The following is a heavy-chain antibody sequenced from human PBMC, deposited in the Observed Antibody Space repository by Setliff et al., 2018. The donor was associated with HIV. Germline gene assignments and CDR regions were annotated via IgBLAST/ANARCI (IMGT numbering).Heavy chain of an antibody. CDR1: GVSISTSTSY. V-gene: IGHV4-39*01. CDR3: ARHFAERLVDTEVGCFDY. D-gene: IGHD6-6*01. Sequence: SETLSLTCTVSGVSISTSTSYWGWIRQPPGKGLEWIGSVDHSGQTFYNPSLKSRLTMSVDTSKNDFSLILTSVTAADTAVYYCARHFAERLVDTEVGCFDYWGQGTLVTVS. CDR2: VDHSGQT. J-gene: IGHJ4*02.